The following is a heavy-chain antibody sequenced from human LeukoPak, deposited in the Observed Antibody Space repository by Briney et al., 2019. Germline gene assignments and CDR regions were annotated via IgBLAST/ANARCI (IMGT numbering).Heavy chain of an antibody. CDR1: GGSMKSYY. CDR2: IYCSGST. Sequence: KTSETLSLTCTVSGGSMKSYYWNWIRQPPGKGLEWIGYIYCSGSTNYNPSLKSRVTISVDTSKNQFSLKLTSVTAADTAIYYCARVGGMLTINNEAFDIWGQGTVVTVS. D-gene: IGHD3-16*01. J-gene: IGHJ3*02. CDR3: ARVGGMLTINNEAFDI. V-gene: IGHV4-59*01.